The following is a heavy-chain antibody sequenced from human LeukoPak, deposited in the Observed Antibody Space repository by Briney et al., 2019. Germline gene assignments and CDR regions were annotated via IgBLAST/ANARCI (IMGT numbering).Heavy chain of an antibody. CDR2: IYSGGST. CDR1: GFTVGSNT. Sequence: GGSLRLSCAASGFTVGSNTMSWVRQAPGEGLEWVSIIYSGGSTSYADSVKGRFTISRDNSKNTLYLQMNSLRAEDTAVYYCARPGYSTGAFDYWGQGTLVTVSS. CDR3: ARPGYSTGAFDY. D-gene: IGHD6-25*01. V-gene: IGHV3-53*01. J-gene: IGHJ4*02.